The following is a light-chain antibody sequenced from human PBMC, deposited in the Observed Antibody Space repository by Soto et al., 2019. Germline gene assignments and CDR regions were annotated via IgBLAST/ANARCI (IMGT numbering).Light chain of an antibody. CDR3: QQQDNVPLT. J-gene: IGKJ4*01. Sequence: IQMTQSPSSLSASVGDRVTITCQASQAISKYLNWYQQKPGKAPKLLIYDPSNLETGVPSRFSGSGSGTEFTFTVSRLQPEDIGTYYCQQQDNVPLTFGGGTKVEIK. CDR2: DPS. CDR1: QAISKY. V-gene: IGKV1-33*01.